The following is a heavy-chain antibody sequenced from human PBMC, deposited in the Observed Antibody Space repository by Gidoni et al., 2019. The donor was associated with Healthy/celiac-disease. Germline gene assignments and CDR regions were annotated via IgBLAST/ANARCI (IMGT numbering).Heavy chain of an antibody. D-gene: IGHD2-15*01. CDR1: GFTVSSNY. Sequence: EVQLVESGGGLIQPGGSLRLSCAASGFTVSSNYMSWVRQAPGKGLEWVSVIYSGGSTYYADSVKGRFTISRDNSKNTLYLQMNSLRAEDTAVYYCAREVRYCSGGSCYSLGSYYYGMDVWGQGTTVTVSS. CDR3: AREVRYCSGGSCYSLGSYYYGMDV. CDR2: IYSGGST. V-gene: IGHV3-53*01. J-gene: IGHJ6*02.